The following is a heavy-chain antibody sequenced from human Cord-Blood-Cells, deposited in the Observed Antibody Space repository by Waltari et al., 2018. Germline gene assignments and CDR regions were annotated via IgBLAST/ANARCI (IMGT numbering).Heavy chain of an antibody. V-gene: IGHV4-59*01. CDR1: GGSISSYY. CDR3: ARDMAGTLYAFDI. D-gene: IGHD6-19*01. Sequence: QVQLQESGPGLVKPSETLSLTCTVSGGSISSYYWSWIRQPPGKGLEWIGYIYYSRTPHYTPSLKSPVTISVDTSKNQFSLKLSSVTAADTAVYYCARDMAGTLYAFDIWGQGTMVTVSS. CDR2: IYYSRTP. J-gene: IGHJ3*02.